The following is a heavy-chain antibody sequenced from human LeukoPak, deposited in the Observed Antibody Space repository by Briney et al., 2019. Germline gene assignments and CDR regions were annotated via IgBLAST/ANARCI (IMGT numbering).Heavy chain of an antibody. CDR2: INSISTYI. V-gene: IGHV3-21*01. Sequence: GGSLRLSCVDSGFTFRSSSMNWVRQAPGKGLEWVSSINSISTYIYYADSLRGRFTISRDNADNSLYLQMNSLRAEDTAVYYCARDIADTGAIDAFDLWGQGTMVTVSS. CDR1: GFTFRSSS. D-gene: IGHD5-18*01. CDR3: ARDIADTGAIDAFDL. J-gene: IGHJ3*01.